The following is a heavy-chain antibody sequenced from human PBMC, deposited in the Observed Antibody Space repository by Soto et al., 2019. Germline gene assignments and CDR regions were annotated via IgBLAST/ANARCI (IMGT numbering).Heavy chain of an antibody. D-gene: IGHD1-7*01. CDR3: ASRDPGTSVDY. Sequence: LPETLSLTCAVSGGSFTSNNWWTWVRQPPGQGLEWIGEIYRTGSTNYNPSLKSRVTISLDKSENQFSLKVTSLTAADTAVYYCASRDPGTSVDYWGQGTLVTVS. CDR1: GGSFTSNNW. V-gene: IGHV4-4*03. J-gene: IGHJ4*02. CDR2: IYRTGST.